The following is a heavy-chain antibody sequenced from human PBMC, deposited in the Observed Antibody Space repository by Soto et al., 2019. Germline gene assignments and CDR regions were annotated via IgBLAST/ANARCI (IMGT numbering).Heavy chain of an antibody. CDR2: VNPSGGHT. V-gene: IGHV1-46*01. CDR1: GDTFTDYY. J-gene: IGHJ4*02. D-gene: IGHD2-21*02. Sequence: QVQLVQSGAEVKKPGASVKVSCKASGDTFTDYYIHWVRQAPGQGLEWMGTVNPSGGHTTYAQHFLGSMTMTRDTSTSTLYMELTSLTSEDTAVYYCARGGHVVVVTAALDYWGQGTLVTVPS. CDR3: ARGGHVVVVTAALDY.